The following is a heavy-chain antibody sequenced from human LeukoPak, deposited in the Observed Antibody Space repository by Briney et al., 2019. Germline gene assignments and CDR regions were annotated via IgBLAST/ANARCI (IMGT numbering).Heavy chain of an antibody. Sequence: TGGSLRLSCAASGFTFSSYWMSWVRQAPGKGLEWVASIKQDGSEKYYVDSVKGRFTISRDNAKNSLYLQMNSLRAEDTAVYYCASLPATFDFWSGTFDYWGQGTLVTVSS. V-gene: IGHV3-7*01. CDR1: GFTFSSYW. D-gene: IGHD3-3*01. CDR3: ASLPATFDFWSGTFDY. CDR2: IKQDGSEK. J-gene: IGHJ4*02.